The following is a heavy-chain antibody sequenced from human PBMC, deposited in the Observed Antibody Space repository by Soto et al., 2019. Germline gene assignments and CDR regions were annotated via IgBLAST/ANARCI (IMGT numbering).Heavy chain of an antibody. V-gene: IGHV4-59*01. CDR2: IYSSGRT. Sequence: QVQLQESGPGLVKPSETLSLTCTVSGGSIAAYYWSWIRQPPGKGLEWIGYIYSSGRTNYNPSLKSRVTISIDTSKNQFSLKLSSVTAADTAVYYCARGFGLVDEYTYGHWGQGTLVTVSS. D-gene: IGHD5-18*01. J-gene: IGHJ4*02. CDR3: ARGFGLVDEYTYGH. CDR1: GGSIAAYY.